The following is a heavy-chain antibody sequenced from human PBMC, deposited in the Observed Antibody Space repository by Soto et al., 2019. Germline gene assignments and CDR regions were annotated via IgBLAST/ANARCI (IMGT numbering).Heavy chain of an antibody. J-gene: IGHJ6*02. D-gene: IGHD5-12*01. CDR2: ISGSGGST. CDR1: GFTFSSYA. Sequence: GGSLRLSCAASGFTFSSYAMSWVRQAPGKGLEWVSAISGSGGSTYYADSVKGRFTISRDNSKNTLYLQMNGLRAEDTAVYYCAKDSGSYYYYGMDVWGQGTTVTVSS. V-gene: IGHV3-23*01. CDR3: AKDSGSYYYYGMDV.